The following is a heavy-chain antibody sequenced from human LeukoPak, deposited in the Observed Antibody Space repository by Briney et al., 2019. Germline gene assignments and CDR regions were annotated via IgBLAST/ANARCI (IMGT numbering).Heavy chain of an antibody. CDR2: ISGSGGST. CDR3: ARTYSGSYFFDY. J-gene: IGHJ4*02. D-gene: IGHD1-26*01. CDR1: GFTFSSYA. Sequence: GGSLRLSCAASGFTFSSYAMSWVRQAPGKGPEWVSAISGSGGSTYYADSVKGRFTISRDNSKNTLYLQMNSLRAEDTAVYYCARTYSGSYFFDYWGQGTLVTVSS. V-gene: IGHV3-23*01.